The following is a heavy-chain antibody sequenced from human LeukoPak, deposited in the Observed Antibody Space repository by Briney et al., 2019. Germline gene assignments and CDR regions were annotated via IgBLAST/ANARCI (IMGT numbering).Heavy chain of an antibody. Sequence: GGSLRLSCAASGFTFDDYAMSWVRQAPGKGLEWVSGINWNGGSTGYADSVKGRFTISRDNAKNSLYLQMNSLIAEETALHYCARVNSSGYNFYLRFFGYSGQGTLVTVSS. V-gene: IGHV3-20*04. J-gene: IGHJ4*02. D-gene: IGHD3-22*01. CDR1: GFTFDDYA. CDR2: INWNGGST. CDR3: ARVNSSGYNFYLRFFGY.